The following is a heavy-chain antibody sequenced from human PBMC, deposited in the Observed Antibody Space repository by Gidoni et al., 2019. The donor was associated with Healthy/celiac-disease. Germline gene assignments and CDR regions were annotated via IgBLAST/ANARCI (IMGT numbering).Heavy chain of an antibody. CDR3: AREAPAARAFDI. CDR1: GGSFSGYY. CDR2: INHSGST. D-gene: IGHD6-6*01. Sequence: QVQLQQWGAGLLKPPESLSLTCAAYGGSFSGYYWSWIRQPPGKGLEWIGEINHSGSTNYNPSLKSRVTISVDTSKNQFSLKLSSVTAADTAVYYCAREAPAARAFDIWGQGTMVTVSS. J-gene: IGHJ3*02. V-gene: IGHV4-34*02.